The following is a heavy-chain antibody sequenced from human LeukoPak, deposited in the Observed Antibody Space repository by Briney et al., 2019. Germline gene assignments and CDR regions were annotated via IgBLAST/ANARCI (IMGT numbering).Heavy chain of an antibody. CDR1: GGSISSYY. CDR2: IYYSGST. Sequence: SETLSLTCTVSGGSISSYYWSWIRQPPGKGLEWIGYIYYSGSTNYNPSLKSRVTISVDTSKNQFSLKLSSVTAADTAVYYCARGVEITGTKLDYWGQGTLVTVSS. J-gene: IGHJ4*02. D-gene: IGHD1-7*01. V-gene: IGHV4-59*01. CDR3: ARGVEITGTKLDY.